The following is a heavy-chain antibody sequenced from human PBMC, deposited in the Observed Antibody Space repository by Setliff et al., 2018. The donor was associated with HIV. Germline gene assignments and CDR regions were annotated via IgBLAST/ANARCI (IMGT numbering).Heavy chain of an antibody. CDR3: ARGAYRDGYDY. CDR1: GGSISSSSYY. V-gene: IGHV4-39*07. Sequence: LSLTCTVSGGSISSSSYYWGWIRQPPGKGLEWIGSIYYSGSTYYNPSLKSRVTISLDTSKNQVSLKLSSVAAADTAVYHCARGAYRDGYDYWGQGTLVTVSS. D-gene: IGHD5-18*01. CDR2: IYYSGST. J-gene: IGHJ4*02.